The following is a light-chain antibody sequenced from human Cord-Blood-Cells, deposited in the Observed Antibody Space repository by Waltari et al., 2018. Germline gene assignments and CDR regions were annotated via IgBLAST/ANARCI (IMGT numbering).Light chain of an antibody. V-gene: IGKV3-20*01. CDR2: GAS. Sequence: EIVLPQSPGTLSLSPGERATPSCRASQSVSSIYLAWYQQKPGQAPRLLIYGASSRATGIPDRFSGSGSGTDFTLTISRLEPEDFAVYYCQQYGSSPPWTFGQGTKVEIK. J-gene: IGKJ1*01. CDR1: QSVSSIY. CDR3: QQYGSSPPWT.